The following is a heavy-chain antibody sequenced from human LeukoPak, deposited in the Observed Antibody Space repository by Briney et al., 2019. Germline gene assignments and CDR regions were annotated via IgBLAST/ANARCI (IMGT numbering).Heavy chain of an antibody. CDR2: IYYSGST. Sequence: SETLSLTCPVSGGSIKGGGFFWNWVRQHPGKGLEWIGHIYYSGSTSYNPSVKSRVTISVDTSKNQFSLKLTSVTAADTAMYYCARDHGRSYNYGSDALDIWGQGTLVIVSA. CDR1: GGSIKGGGFF. CDR3: ARDHGRSYNYGSDALDI. V-gene: IGHV4-31*03. J-gene: IGHJ3*02. D-gene: IGHD5-18*01.